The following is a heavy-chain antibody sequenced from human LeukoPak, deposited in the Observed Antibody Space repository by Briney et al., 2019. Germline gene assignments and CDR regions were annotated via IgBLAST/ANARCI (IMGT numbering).Heavy chain of an antibody. D-gene: IGHD2-2*01. J-gene: IGHJ4*02. CDR3: ARANFLYCSSTTCLFDY. CDR1: GDTFTDYY. Sequence: ASVKVSCKASGDTFTDYYLHWVRQAPGQGSDWKGWINPNSGDTNYAQKFQGRVTMTRDTSISTAHMEMSRLRSDDTAVYYCARANFLYCSSTTCLFDYWGQGTLVTVSS. CDR2: INPNSGDT. V-gene: IGHV1-2*02.